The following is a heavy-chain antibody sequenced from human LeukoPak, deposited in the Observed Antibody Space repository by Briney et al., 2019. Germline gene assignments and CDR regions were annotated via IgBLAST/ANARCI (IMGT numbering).Heavy chain of an antibody. CDR1: GYTFMNYG. CDR2: ISAYNGNT. Sequence: ASVKVSCKASGYTFMNYGINWVRQAPGQGPEWLGWISAYNGNTRSVENLQGRITMTGDTSTGTAYLELRSLTSDDTAVYYCVRDGESSSWYYGSAYWGQGTLVTVSS. D-gene: IGHD3-22*01. V-gene: IGHV1-18*04. CDR3: VRDGESSSWYYGSAY. J-gene: IGHJ4*02.